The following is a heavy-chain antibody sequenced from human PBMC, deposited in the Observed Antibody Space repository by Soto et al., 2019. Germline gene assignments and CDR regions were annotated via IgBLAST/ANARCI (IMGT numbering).Heavy chain of an antibody. CDR3: ARDNGYYGSGSYSSNGMDV. CDR2: INPSGGST. V-gene: IGHV1-46*03. J-gene: IGHJ6*02. CDR1: GYTFTSYY. Sequence: ASVKVSCKASGYTFTSYYMHWVRQAPGQGLEWMGIINPSGGSTSYAQKFQGRVTMTRDTSTSTVYMELSSLRSEDTAVYYCARDNGYYGSGSYSSNGMDVWGQGTTVTVSS. D-gene: IGHD3-10*01.